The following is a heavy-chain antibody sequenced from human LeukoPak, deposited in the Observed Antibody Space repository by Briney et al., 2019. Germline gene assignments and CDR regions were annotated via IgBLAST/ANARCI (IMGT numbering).Heavy chain of an antibody. Sequence: GGSLRLSCVASEFTFSNYWLHWVRQAPGKGPVWVSRITRDGSSTTYADSVKGRFTTSRDNAKNTLYLQMDGLRDDDTAVYYCARDPGYESWSPFWGGMDVWGNGTTVIVSS. D-gene: IGHD3-16*01. CDR1: EFTFSNYW. CDR3: ARDPGYESWSPFWGGMDV. V-gene: IGHV3-74*01. J-gene: IGHJ6*04. CDR2: ITRDGSST.